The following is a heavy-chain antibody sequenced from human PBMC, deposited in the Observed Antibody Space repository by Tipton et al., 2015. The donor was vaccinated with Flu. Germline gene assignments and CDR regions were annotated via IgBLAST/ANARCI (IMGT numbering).Heavy chain of an antibody. CDR2: LDYSGGS. D-gene: IGHD5-12*01. Sequence: TLSLTCTVSGDSITTGGYFWGWIRQPPGKGLEWIGSLDYSGGSRHNPSLKSRVTISLDTSKNQFSLKLSSVTAADTAVYYCVSDRGWMTEDFWGPGTLVTVSS. J-gene: IGHJ4*02. CDR3: VSDRGWMTEDF. CDR1: GDSITTGGYF. V-gene: IGHV4-39*07.